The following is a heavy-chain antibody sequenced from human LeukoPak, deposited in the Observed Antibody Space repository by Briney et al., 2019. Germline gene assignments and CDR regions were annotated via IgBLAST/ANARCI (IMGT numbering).Heavy chain of an antibody. CDR3: ARATDCSGGSCYSYYYYYMDV. J-gene: IGHJ6*03. Sequence: PSETLSLTCTVSGGSIRNSDYYWGWIRQPPGKGLEWIGSMYYGGSTYYNPSLKSRLTISVDTSKNQFSLKLSSVTAADTAVYYCARATDCSGGSCYSYYYYYMDVWGKGTTVTVSS. V-gene: IGHV4-39*07. CDR2: MYYGGST. CDR1: GGSIRNSDYY. D-gene: IGHD2-15*01.